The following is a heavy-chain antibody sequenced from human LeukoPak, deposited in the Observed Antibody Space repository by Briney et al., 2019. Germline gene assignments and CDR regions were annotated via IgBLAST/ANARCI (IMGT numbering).Heavy chain of an antibody. CDR3: AKGRDLDF. V-gene: IGHV3-30*02. J-gene: IGHJ4*02. CDR1: GFTFSSYA. CDR2: IRYNGNKI. Sequence: PGGSLRLSCAASGFTFSSYAMHWVRQAPGKGLEWVTFIRYNGNKIYYADSVKGRFTISRDNSKSTLYLQMESLRTEDTAVYFCAKGRDLDFWGQGTLVTVSS.